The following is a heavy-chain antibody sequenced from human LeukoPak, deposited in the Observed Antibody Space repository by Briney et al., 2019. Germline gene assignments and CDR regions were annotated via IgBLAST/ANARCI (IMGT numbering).Heavy chain of an antibody. Sequence: SETLSLTCTVSGGSISSYYWSWIRQPPGKGLEWIGYIYYSGSTNYNPSLKSRVTISVGTSKNQFSLKLSSVTAADTAVYYCARDWGIRDSSGYNHYYYYGMDVWGQGTTVTASS. CDR2: IYYSGST. J-gene: IGHJ6*02. V-gene: IGHV4-59*01. CDR1: GGSISSYY. CDR3: ARDWGIRDSSGYNHYYYYGMDV. D-gene: IGHD3-22*01.